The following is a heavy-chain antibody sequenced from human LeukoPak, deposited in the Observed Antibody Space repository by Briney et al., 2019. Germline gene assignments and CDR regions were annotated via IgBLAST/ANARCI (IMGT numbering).Heavy chain of an antibody. CDR3: AGLKYSNYELYYGMDV. Sequence: GGSLRLSCAGSGFTFSSYSMNWVRQAPGKGLEWVSSISSSSSYIYYADSVKGRFTISRDNAKNSLYLQMNSLRAEDTAMYYCAGLKYSNYELYYGMDVWGQGTTVTVSS. D-gene: IGHD4-4*01. CDR2: ISSSSSYI. V-gene: IGHV3-21*01. CDR1: GFTFSSYS. J-gene: IGHJ6*02.